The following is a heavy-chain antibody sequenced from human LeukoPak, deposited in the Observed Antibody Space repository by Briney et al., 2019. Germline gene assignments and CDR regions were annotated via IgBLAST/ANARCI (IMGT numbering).Heavy chain of an antibody. CDR2: ISGSGGST. CDR1: GFTFGSYA. Sequence: PGGSLRLSCAASGFTFGSYAMSWVRQAPGKGLEWVSAISGSGGSTYYADSVKGRFTISRDNSKNTLYLQMNSLRAEDTAVYYCAKGQATERWLVRWGYFQHWGQGTLVTVSS. V-gene: IGHV3-23*01. J-gene: IGHJ1*01. D-gene: IGHD6-19*01. CDR3: AKGQATERWLVRWGYFQH.